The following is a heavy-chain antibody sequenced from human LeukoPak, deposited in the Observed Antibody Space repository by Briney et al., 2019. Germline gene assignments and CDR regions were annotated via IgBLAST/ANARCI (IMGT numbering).Heavy chain of an antibody. CDR3: ASQKANFYDSSGDV. Sequence: GGSLRLSCAASGFSFSSSAMSWVRQAPGKGLEWVSAISGSGGNTYYAGSVKGRFTIFRDNSRNMLYLQMNSLRAEDTALYYCASQKANFYDSSGDVWGQGTTVTVSS. J-gene: IGHJ6*02. D-gene: IGHD3-22*01. CDR2: ISGSGGNT. V-gene: IGHV3-23*01. CDR1: GFSFSSSA.